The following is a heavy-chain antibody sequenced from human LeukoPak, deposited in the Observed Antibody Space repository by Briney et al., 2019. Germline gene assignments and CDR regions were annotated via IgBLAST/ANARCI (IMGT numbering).Heavy chain of an antibody. CDR3: ARDFWHHSSSSGIIDY. D-gene: IGHD6-6*01. CDR1: GFTVSSNY. CDR2: IYSGGST. J-gene: IGHJ4*02. V-gene: IGHV3-66*01. Sequence: QPGGSLRLSCAASGFTVSSNYMSWVRQAPGKGLEWVSVIYSGGSTYYADSVKGRFTISRDNSKNTLYLQMNSLRAEDTAVYYCARDFWHHSSSSGIIDYWGQGTLVTVSS.